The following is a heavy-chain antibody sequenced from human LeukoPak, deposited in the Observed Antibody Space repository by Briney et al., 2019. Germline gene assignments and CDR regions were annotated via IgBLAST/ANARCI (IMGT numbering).Heavy chain of an antibody. CDR1: GGSISSYY. J-gene: IGHJ3*02. V-gene: IGHV4-59*08. CDR2: IYYSGST. Sequence: PSETLSLTCTVSGGSISSYYMSWIRQPPGKGLEWIGYIYYSGSTNYNPSLKSRVTISVDSSKNQFSLKLGSVTAADTAGYYCARHGLGGSFHDAFDIWGQGTMVTVSS. CDR3: ARHGLGGSFHDAFDI. D-gene: IGHD1-26*01.